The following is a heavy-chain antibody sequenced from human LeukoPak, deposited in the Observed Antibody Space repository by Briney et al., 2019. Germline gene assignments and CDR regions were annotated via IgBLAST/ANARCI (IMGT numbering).Heavy chain of an antibody. CDR2: IIPIFGTA. D-gene: IGHD3-10*01. CDR1: GGTFSSYA. CDR3: ARMYYYGSGTNPNWFDP. V-gene: IGHV1-69*13. Sequence: SVKVSCKASGGTFSSYAISWVRQAPGQGLEWMGGIIPIFGTANYAQKFQGRVTITADESTSTAYMELSSLRSEDTAVYYCARMYYYGSGTNPNWFDPWGQGTLVTVSS. J-gene: IGHJ5*02.